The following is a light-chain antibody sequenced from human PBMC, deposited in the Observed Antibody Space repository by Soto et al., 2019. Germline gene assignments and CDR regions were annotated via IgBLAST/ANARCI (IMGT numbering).Light chain of an antibody. CDR1: QSISSY. CDR3: QQSYSTPIT. CDR2: AAS. Sequence: DIQFTHSPSFLSASVGDIVXIXCRASQSISSYLNWYQQKPGKAPKLLIYAASSLQSGVPSRFSGSGSGTDFTLTISSLQPEDFATYYCQQSYSTPITFGQGTRLEIK. V-gene: IGKV1-39*01. J-gene: IGKJ5*01.